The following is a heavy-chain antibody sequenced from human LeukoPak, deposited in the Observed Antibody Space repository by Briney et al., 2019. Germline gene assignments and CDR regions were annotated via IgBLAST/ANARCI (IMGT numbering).Heavy chain of an antibody. V-gene: IGHV4-61*02. CDR2: IYTSGST. J-gene: IGHJ2*01. D-gene: IGHD2-2*01. CDR3: ARVYYANSYDYWFFDL. CDR1: GGSISSGSYY. Sequence: PSETLSLTCTVSGGSISSGSYYWSWIRQPAGKGLEWIGRIYTSGSTNYNPSLKSRVTISVDTSKNQFSLKLSSVTAADTAVYYCARVYYANSYDYWFFDLWGRGTLVTVSS.